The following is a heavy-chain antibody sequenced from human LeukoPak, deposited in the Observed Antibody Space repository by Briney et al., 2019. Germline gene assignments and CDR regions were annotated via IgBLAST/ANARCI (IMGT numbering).Heavy chain of an antibody. D-gene: IGHD5-24*01. V-gene: IGHV3-23*01. CDR3: ANFKGKDGIKDHFDY. CDR2: ISHSGGAT. Sequence: GGSLRLSCAAFGIAFDKNAMSWVRRAPGKGLEWVSTISHSGGATHYADSVKGRFTISRDNSKNTVSLQMSSLRVEDTAVYYCANFKGKDGIKDHFDYWGQGTLVTVSS. CDR1: GIAFDKNA. J-gene: IGHJ4*02.